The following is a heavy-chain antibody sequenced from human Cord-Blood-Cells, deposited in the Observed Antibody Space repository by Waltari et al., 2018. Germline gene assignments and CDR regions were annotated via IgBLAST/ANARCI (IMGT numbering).Heavy chain of an antibody. V-gene: IGHV3-53*01. Sequence: EVQLLEPGGGLIQPGGSLSFSGDASGLPVGGTTLTWVRQPPGKGLEWVSVIYSGGSTYYADSVKGRFTISRDNSKNTLYLQMNSLRAEDTAVYYCARDAYCSSTSCQSGFDPWGQGTLVTVSS. CDR1: GLPVGGTT. CDR3: ARDAYCSSTSCQSGFDP. D-gene: IGHD2-2*01. J-gene: IGHJ5*02. CDR2: IYSGGST.